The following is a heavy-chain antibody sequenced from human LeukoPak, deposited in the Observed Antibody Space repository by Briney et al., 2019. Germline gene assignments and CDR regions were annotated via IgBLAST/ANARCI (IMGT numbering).Heavy chain of an antibody. CDR2: INPNSGGT. D-gene: IGHD3/OR15-3a*01. CDR3: ARSEDFGLQIDY. CDR1: GYTFTGYY. J-gene: IGHJ4*02. Sequence: GASVKVSCKASGYTFTGYYMHWVRQAPGQGLEWMGWINPNSGGTNYAQKVQGRVTMTRDTSISTAYMELSGLRSDDTAVYYCARSEDFGLQIDYWGQGTLVTVSS. V-gene: IGHV1-2*02.